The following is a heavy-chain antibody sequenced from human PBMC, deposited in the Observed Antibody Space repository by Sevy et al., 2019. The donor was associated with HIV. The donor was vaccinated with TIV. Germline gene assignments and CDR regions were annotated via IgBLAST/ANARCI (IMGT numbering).Heavy chain of an antibody. J-gene: IGHJ4*02. D-gene: IGHD1-20*01. CDR1: GGSMNIYY. CDR2: IYYSGST. V-gene: IGHV4-59*01. Sequence: SETLSLTCSVSGGSMNIYYWSWILQPLGKGLEWIGFIYYSGSTNYNPSLKSRVTISVDTSKNQFSLKLSSVTAADTAVYYCARVGFNWNDVDYWGQGTLVTASS. CDR3: ARVGFNWNDVDY.